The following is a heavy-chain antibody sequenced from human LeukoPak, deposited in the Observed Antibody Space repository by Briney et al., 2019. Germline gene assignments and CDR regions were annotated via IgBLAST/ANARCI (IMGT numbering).Heavy chain of an antibody. Sequence: SETLSLTCTVSNGSISTYYWSWIRQPPGKGLEWIGYIYYTGSANYNPSLKSRVTISIDTSKNQFSLKLSSVTAADTAVYFCAREDYYFDYWGQGTLVTVSS. CDR2: IYYTGSA. CDR3: AREDYYFDY. J-gene: IGHJ4*02. CDR1: NGSISTYY. V-gene: IGHV4-59*01.